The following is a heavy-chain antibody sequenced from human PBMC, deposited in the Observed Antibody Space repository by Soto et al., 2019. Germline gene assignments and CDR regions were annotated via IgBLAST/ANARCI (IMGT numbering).Heavy chain of an antibody. CDR2: VHRGDWT. D-gene: IGHD1-26*01. CDR3: AKWGGLNFPWIS. J-gene: IGHJ5*02. V-gene: IGHV4-4*02. CDR1: GGSINTDDW. Sequence: QERLQESGPGLVEPSGTLSLTCTVSGGSINTDDWWTWVRQIPGRGLEGIGEVHRGDWTNYNASVRSRLPFSMEISNNQFPLLLTSVTPADRPFYYFAKWGGLNFPWISWGPGMMVTVSS.